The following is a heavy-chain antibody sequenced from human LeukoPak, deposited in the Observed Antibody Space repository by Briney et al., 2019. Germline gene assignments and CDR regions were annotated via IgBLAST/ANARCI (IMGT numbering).Heavy chain of an antibody. CDR1: GFSFSSYW. D-gene: IGHD3-3*01. CDR2: INNPGTGT. CDR3: ARGSGGFDY. J-gene: IGHJ4*02. Sequence: GGSLRLSCEASGFSFSSYWMHWVRTVPGEGLGWVAHINNPGTGTTYTDAVKGRFTISRDNAKNTLYLQMNSLRADDTAIYYCARGSGGFDYWGQGTLITVSS. V-gene: IGHV3-74*01.